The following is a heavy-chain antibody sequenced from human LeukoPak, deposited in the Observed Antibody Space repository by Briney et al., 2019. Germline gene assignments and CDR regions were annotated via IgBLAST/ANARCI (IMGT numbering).Heavy chain of an antibody. CDR2: MYYSGST. CDR1: GGSISSSTYY. Sequence: SETLSLTCTVSGGSISSSTYYWGWVRQPPGKGLEWIGSMYYSGSTYYNPSLKSRVTISVDTSKNQFSLKLSSVAAADTAVYYCARASSSSVDYWGQGTLVTVSS. V-gene: IGHV4-39*07. CDR3: ARASSSSVDY. J-gene: IGHJ4*02. D-gene: IGHD6-6*01.